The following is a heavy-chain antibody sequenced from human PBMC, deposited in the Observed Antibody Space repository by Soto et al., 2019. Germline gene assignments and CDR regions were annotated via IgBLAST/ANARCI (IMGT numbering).Heavy chain of an antibody. D-gene: IGHD6-13*01. CDR1: GFTFRDYY. J-gene: IGHJ4*01. V-gene: IGHV3-11*01. CDR2: ISISGNSI. CDR3: AKDIEPPGLFFDY. Sequence: QVQLVESGGGLVKPGGSLRLSCAASGFTFRDYYMSWIRQAPGKGLEWISYISISGNSIYYADSVKGRFTNSRDDARNSLYLQLNSLRAEDTAVYYCAKDIEPPGLFFDYWGQGALVTVSS.